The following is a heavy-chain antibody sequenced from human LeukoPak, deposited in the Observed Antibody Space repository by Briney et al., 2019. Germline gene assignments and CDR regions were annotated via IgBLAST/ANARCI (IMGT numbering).Heavy chain of an antibody. CDR1: GYTFTSYA. J-gene: IGHJ4*02. Sequence: ASVKVSCKASGYTFTSYAMNWVRQAPGQGLEWMGWINTNTENPTYAQGFTGRFVFSLDTSVSTAYLQISSLKAEDTAVYYCAREGYCSGGSCYHYWGQGTRVTVSP. CDR2: INTNTENP. D-gene: IGHD2-15*01. V-gene: IGHV7-4-1*02. CDR3: AREGYCSGGSCYHY.